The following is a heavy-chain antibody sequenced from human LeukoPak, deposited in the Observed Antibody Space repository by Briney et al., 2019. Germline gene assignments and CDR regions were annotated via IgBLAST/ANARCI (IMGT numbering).Heavy chain of an antibody. CDR2: IIPILDIT. CDR3: ARQWNSYDWRHFDY. D-gene: IGHD3-16*01. J-gene: IGHJ4*02. Sequence: SVKVSFKASGGTFSSYSFTWVRQAPGQGLEWMGRIIPILDITDYAQKFQGRVTITADKSTSTAYKELSSLRSEDTAIYFCARQWNSYDWRHFDYWGQGTLVTVSS. V-gene: IGHV1-69*02. CDR1: GGTFSSYS.